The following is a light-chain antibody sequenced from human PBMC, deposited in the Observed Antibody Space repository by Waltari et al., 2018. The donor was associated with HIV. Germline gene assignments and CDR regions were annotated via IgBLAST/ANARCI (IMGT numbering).Light chain of an antibody. CDR3: ASYTSSSTRE. J-gene: IGLJ3*02. Sequence: QSALTQPASVSGSPGQSITISCTGTSSDVGYYNYVSWYQQHPGKAPKLMIYEVSDRPAGVSNRLSGSKSGNTASLTISGLQAEDEADYFCASYTSSSTREFGGGTKLTVL. CDR2: EVS. CDR1: SSDVGYYNY. V-gene: IGLV2-14*01.